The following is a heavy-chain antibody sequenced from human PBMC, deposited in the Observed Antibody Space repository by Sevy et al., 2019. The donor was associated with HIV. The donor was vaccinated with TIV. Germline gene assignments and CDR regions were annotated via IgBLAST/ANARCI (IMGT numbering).Heavy chain of an antibody. CDR3: ARDHGRGLYY. V-gene: IGHV3-7*01. CDR1: EFIFSKYW. D-gene: IGHD1-26*01. CDR2: IDQDGSEK. Sequence: GGSLRLSCATSEFIFSKYWMTWVRQAPGKGLEWVANIDQDGSEKYYVDSVKGRFTISRDNAKNSLYLQMSSLRAGDTAVYYCARDHGRGLYYWGQGVLVTVSS. J-gene: IGHJ4*02.